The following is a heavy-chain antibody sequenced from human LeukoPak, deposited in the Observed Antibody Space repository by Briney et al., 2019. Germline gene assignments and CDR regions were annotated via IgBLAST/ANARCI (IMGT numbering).Heavy chain of an antibody. CDR2: IYHSGST. Sequence: ETLSLTCAVSGNSISSTYYWGWIRQPPGKGLEWIGNIYHSGSTYYNPSLKSRVTISIDTSKDQFSLKLNSVTAADTAVYYCARSVAGNFDYWGQGTLVTVSS. V-gene: IGHV4-38-2*01. D-gene: IGHD6-19*01. J-gene: IGHJ4*02. CDR3: ARSVAGNFDY. CDR1: GNSISSTYY.